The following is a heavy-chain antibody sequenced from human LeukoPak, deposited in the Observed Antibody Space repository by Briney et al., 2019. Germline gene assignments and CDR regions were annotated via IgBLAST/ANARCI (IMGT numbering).Heavy chain of an antibody. CDR1: GGSISSSSYY. CDR2: IYYSGST. J-gene: IGHJ5*02. Sequence: SETLSLTCTVSGGSISSSSYYWGWIRQPPGKGLEWIGSIYYSGSTYYNPSLKSRVTISVDTSKNQFSLKLSSVTAADTAVYYCARDPAYYYDSSGYSWGQGTLVTVSS. CDR3: ARDPAYYYDSSGYS. V-gene: IGHV4-39*07. D-gene: IGHD3-22*01.